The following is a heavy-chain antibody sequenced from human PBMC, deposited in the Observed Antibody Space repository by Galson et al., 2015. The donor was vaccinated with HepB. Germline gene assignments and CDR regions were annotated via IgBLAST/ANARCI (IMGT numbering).Heavy chain of an antibody. CDR1: GFTFSSYW. J-gene: IGHJ4*02. Sequence: SLRLSCAASGFTFSSYWMHWVRQGPDKGLVWVSRINTDGSTTIYADSVKGRFTISRDNAKNTLYLQMNSLRAEDTAVYYCARASTTDYWGQGTLVTVSS. CDR2: INTDGSTT. D-gene: IGHD4-17*01. CDR3: ARASTTDY. V-gene: IGHV3-74*01.